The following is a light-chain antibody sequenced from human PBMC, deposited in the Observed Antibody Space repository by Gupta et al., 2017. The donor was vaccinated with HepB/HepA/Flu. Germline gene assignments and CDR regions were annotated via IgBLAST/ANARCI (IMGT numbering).Light chain of an antibody. CDR2: TLS. J-gene: IGKJ2*01. V-gene: IGKV2-40*01. CDR3: LQRLEFPYT. CDR1: QSLLNSDDGNTY. Sequence: DIVMTQTPLSLPVTHGEPAFISCRASQSLLNSDDGNTYLDWYLQKPGQSPHLLIYTLSSRASGVPDRVSGSGSGTDFTLKISWVEAEDVGVYYCLQRLEFPYTFGQGTKLEI.